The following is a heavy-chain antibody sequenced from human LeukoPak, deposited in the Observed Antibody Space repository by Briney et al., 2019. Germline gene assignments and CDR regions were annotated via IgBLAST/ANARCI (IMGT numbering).Heavy chain of an antibody. CDR1: GGSISSSSYY. D-gene: IGHD6-19*01. V-gene: IGHV4-39*07. Sequence: SETLSLTCTVSGGSISSSSYYWGWIRQPPGKGLEWIGSIYYSGSTYYNPSLKSRVTISVDTSKNQFSLKLSSVTAADTAVYYCARGGWGTSYNWFDPWGQGTLVTVSS. CDR3: ARGGWGTSYNWFDP. CDR2: IYYSGST. J-gene: IGHJ5*02.